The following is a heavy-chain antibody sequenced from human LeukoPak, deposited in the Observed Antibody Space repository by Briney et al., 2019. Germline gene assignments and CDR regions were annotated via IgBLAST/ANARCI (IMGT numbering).Heavy chain of an antibody. CDR2: ITGSDDAT. CDR3: AKWEPRYSGDY. D-gene: IGHD1-26*01. V-gene: IGHV3-23*01. CDR1: GFTFDIYT. Sequence: GGSLRLSCAASGFTFDIYTLSWVRQAPGKGLEWVSTITGSDDATYYADSVKGRFTISRDSAQNTVYLQMDSLRVDDSALYYCAKWEPRYSGDYWGPGTLVTVSS. J-gene: IGHJ4*02.